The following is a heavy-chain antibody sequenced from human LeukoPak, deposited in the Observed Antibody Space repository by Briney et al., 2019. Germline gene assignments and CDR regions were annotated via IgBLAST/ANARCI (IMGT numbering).Heavy chain of an antibody. CDR1: GFIFDDYG. V-gene: IGHV3-20*04. Sequence: GGSLRLSCAASGFIFDDYGMSWVRQAPGKGLEWVSGINWNGGSTGYADSVKGRFTISRDNAKNSLYLQMSSLRAEDTALYYCARRMYYYDSRGYTYYFDNWGQGTLVTVSS. J-gene: IGHJ4*02. D-gene: IGHD3-22*01. CDR2: INWNGGST. CDR3: ARRMYYYDSRGYTYYFDN.